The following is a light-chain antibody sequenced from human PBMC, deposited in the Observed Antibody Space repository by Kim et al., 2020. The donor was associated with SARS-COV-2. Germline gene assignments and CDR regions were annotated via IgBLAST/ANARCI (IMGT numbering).Light chain of an antibody. V-gene: IGKV3-11*01. J-gene: IGKJ4*01. CDR1: QSVSPY. CDR2: DAS. CDR3: QQRSNWPPALT. Sequence: PGESATLSSSASQSVSPYLAWYQQNPGQAPRLLIYDASNRATGVPARFSGSGSGTDFTLTISSLQSEDFAVYYCQQRSNWPPALTFGGGTKVDIK.